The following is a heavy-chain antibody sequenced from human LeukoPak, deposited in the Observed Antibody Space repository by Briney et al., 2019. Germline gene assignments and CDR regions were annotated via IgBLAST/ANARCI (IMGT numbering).Heavy chain of an antibody. CDR3: AKTIAAAGTIYFDY. Sequence: GGSLRLSCAASGFTFDDYAMHWVRQAPGKGLEWVSGISWNSGSIGYADSVKGRFTISRDNAKNSLYLQMNSLRAEDTALYYCAKTIAAAGTIYFDYWGQGTQVTVSS. V-gene: IGHV3-9*01. CDR1: GFTFDDYA. CDR2: ISWNSGSI. J-gene: IGHJ4*02. D-gene: IGHD6-13*01.